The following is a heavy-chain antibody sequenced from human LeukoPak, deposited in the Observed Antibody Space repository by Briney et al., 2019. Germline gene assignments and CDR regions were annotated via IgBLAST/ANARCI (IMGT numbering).Heavy chain of an antibody. V-gene: IGHV4-39*07. J-gene: IGHJ4*02. CDR1: GGSISSSSYY. CDR2: IYYSGST. CDR3: ARNLGGSSWVFDY. Sequence: SETLSLTCTVSGGSISSSSYYWGWIRQPPGKGLEWIGSIYYSGSTYYNPSLKSRATISVDTSKNQFSLKLSSVTAADTAVYYCARNLGGSSWVFDYWGQGTLVTVSS. D-gene: IGHD6-13*01.